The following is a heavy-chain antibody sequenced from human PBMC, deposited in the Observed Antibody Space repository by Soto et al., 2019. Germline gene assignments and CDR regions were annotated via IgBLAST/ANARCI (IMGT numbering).Heavy chain of an antibody. V-gene: IGHV1-58*01. CDR3: ATRIGNIGWYWLDT. CDR1: GFTFSSSA. CDR2: IVLGNGNT. Sequence: SVKVSCKASGFTFSSSAVQWVRQARGQRLEWIGWIVLGNGNTNYAQKFQERVTITRDMSTSTAYMEVRSLTSDDTAVYYCATRIGNIGWYWLDTWGQGTLVTV. D-gene: IGHD6-19*01. J-gene: IGHJ5*02.